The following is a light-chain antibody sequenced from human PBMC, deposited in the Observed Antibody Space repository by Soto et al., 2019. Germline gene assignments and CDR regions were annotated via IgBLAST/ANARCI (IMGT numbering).Light chain of an antibody. V-gene: IGLV2-14*01. J-gene: IGLJ2*01. CDR1: SSDVGGYNY. CDR3: SSYTSGSTVI. CDR2: EVT. Sequence: QSALTQPASVSGSPGQSITISCTGTSSDVGGYNYVSWYQHHPGKAPKLLIYEVTNRPAEVSNRFSGSKSGITASLTISGLQSEDEADYYCSSYTSGSTVIFGGGTKLTVL.